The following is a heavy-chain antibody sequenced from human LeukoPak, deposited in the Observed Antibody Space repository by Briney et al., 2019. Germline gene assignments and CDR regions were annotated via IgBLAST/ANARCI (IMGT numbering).Heavy chain of an antibody. CDR1: GFTVSSNY. CDR2: IKSKTDGGTT. V-gene: IGHV3-15*01. D-gene: IGHD1-14*01. Sequence: PGGSLRLSCAASGFTVSSNYMSWVRQAPGKGLEWVGRIKSKTDGGTTDYAAPVKGRFTISRDDSKNTLYLQMNSLKTEDTAVYYCTTVPLGIRSGDETLDYWDQGTLVTVSS. CDR3: TTVPLGIRSGDETLDY. J-gene: IGHJ4*02.